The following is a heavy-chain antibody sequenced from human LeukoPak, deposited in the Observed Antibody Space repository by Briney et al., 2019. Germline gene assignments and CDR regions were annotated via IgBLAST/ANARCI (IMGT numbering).Heavy chain of an antibody. J-gene: IGHJ4*02. CDR1: GYTFTSYD. D-gene: IGHD3-10*01. CDR3: ARGLWFGELSGS. CDR2: MNPNSGNT. Sequence: ASVKVSCKASGYTFTSYDINWVRQATGQGLEWKGWMNPNSGNTGYAQKFQGRVTMTRNTSISTAYMELSSLRSEDTAVYYCARGLWFGELSGSWGQGTLVTVSS. V-gene: IGHV1-8*01.